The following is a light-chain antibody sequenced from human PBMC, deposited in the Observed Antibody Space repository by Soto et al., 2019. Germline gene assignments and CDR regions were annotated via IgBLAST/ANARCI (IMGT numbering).Light chain of an antibody. CDR2: GNS. Sequence: QSVLTPPPSVSGAPGQRVTISCTGSSSNIGAGYDVHWYQQLPGTAPKLLIYGNSNRPSGVPDRFSGSKSGTSASLAITGLQAEDEADYYCQSYDSSLSVFGGGTKVTVL. CDR1: SSNIGAGYD. CDR3: QSYDSSLSV. V-gene: IGLV1-40*01. J-gene: IGLJ3*02.